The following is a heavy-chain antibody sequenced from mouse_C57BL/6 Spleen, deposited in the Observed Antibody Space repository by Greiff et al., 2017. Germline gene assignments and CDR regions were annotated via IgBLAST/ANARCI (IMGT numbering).Heavy chain of an antibody. J-gene: IGHJ1*03. CDR1: GYSFTGYY. D-gene: IGHD1-1*01. CDR3: ATLLTTVVATYWYFDV. Sequence: VQLKESGPELVKPGASVKISCKASGYSFTGYYMNWVKQSPEKSLEWIGEINPSTGGTTYNQKFKAKATLTVDKSSSTAYMQLKSLTSEDSAVXYCATLLTTVVATYWYFDVWGTGTTVTVSS. CDR2: INPSTGGT. V-gene: IGHV1-42*01.